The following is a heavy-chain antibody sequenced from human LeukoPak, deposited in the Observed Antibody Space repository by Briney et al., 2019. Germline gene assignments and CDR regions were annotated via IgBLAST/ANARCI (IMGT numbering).Heavy chain of an antibody. Sequence: GESLKISCKGSGYSLTSHWIAWVRQMPGKGLEWMGITYPGDSDTRYSPSFQGQVAISADKSISTAYLQWSSLKTSDTAMYYCARHTSGSPWDAIDVWGQGTKVTVSS. CDR2: TYPGDSDT. CDR1: GYSLTSHW. J-gene: IGHJ6*02. V-gene: IGHV5-51*01. D-gene: IGHD2-15*01. CDR3: ARHTSGSPWDAIDV.